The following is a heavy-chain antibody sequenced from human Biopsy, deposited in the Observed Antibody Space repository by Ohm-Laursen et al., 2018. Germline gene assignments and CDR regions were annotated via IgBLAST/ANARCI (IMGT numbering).Heavy chain of an antibody. CDR1: TFTFSSDS. CDR3: ARDDGFYARTSGMDV. Sequence: GSLRLSCTASTFTFSSDSVNWVRQAPGKGLEWVSYINSDASYIYYGVSMRGRFTISRDNAKNSVYLQMNSLRVEDTAVYYCARDDGFYARTSGMDVWGQGTTVTVSS. D-gene: IGHD2-8*01. J-gene: IGHJ6*02. V-gene: IGHV3-21*01. CDR2: INSDASYI.